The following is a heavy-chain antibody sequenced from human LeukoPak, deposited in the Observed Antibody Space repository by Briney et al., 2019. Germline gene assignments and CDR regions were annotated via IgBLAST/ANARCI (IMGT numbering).Heavy chain of an antibody. CDR1: GFTFSSYW. CDR3: ARDPKVTIFGVTKYYGMDV. V-gene: IGHV3-7*03. D-gene: IGHD3-3*01. J-gene: IGHJ6*02. Sequence: GGSLRLSCAASGFTFSSYWMSWVRQAPGKGLEWVANIKQDGSEKYYVDSVKGRFTISRDNAKNSLYLQMNSLRAEDTAVYYCARDPKVTIFGVTKYYGMDVWGQGTTVTVSS. CDR2: IKQDGSEK.